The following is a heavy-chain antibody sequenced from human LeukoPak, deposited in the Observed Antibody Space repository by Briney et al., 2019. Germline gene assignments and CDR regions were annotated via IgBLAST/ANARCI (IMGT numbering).Heavy chain of an antibody. CDR1: GYTFTTYD. V-gene: IGHV1-8*03. D-gene: IGHD3-3*01. J-gene: IGHJ3*02. CDR3: ARVRTFRSYDFWSGSDAFDI. Sequence: ASVKVSCKASGYTFTTYDINWVRQATGLGLEWMGWMNPNTGDTGYAQNFQGRVTITRNTSISTAYMELSSQSSEDTAVYFCARVRTFRSYDFWSGSDAFDIWGQGTMVTVSS. CDR2: MNPNTGDT.